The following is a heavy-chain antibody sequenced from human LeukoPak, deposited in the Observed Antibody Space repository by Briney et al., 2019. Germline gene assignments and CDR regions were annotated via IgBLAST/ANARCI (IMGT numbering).Heavy chain of an antibody. Sequence: SETLSLTCTVFGGSISSSDYYWGWIRQPPGKGLEWIGSMYYSGTTYYNPPLKSRVTISVDTSKNQFSLKLYSATATDTAVYYCAAHRLITSRTSYYMDVWGEGTTVTVSS. V-gene: IGHV4-39*01. J-gene: IGHJ6*03. CDR1: GGSISSSDYY. CDR2: MYYSGTT. D-gene: IGHD1-14*01. CDR3: AAHRLITSRTSYYMDV.